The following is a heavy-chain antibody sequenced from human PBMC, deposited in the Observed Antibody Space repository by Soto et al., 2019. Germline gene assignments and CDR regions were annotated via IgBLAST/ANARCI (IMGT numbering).Heavy chain of an antibody. J-gene: IGHJ4*02. CDR2: ISQSGTI. CDR3: ARGPVGGITKEGYFAH. D-gene: IGHD3-9*01. Sequence: QVQLQQWGAGLLKPSETLSLTCAVYGGSCSGYYWNWIRQPPGKGLEWIGEISQSGTINYNPSLKSRVTLSVDASKSQFSLRLTSVTAADTAVYYCARGPVGGITKEGYFAHWGQGSLLTVSS. V-gene: IGHV4-34*02. CDR1: GGSCSGYY.